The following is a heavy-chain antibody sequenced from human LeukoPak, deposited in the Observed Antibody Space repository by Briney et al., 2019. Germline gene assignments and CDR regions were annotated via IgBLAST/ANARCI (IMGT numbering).Heavy chain of an antibody. CDR1: GFTFSSYG. J-gene: IGHJ4*02. V-gene: IGHV3-30*18. CDR3: AKEMTLGYCSSTSCPIDY. Sequence: GRSLRLSCAASGFTFSSYGMHWVRQAPGKGLEWVAVISYDGSNKYYADSVKGRFTISRDNSKNTLYLQMNSLGTEDTAVYYCAKEMTLGYCSSTSCPIDYWGQGTLVTVSS. CDR2: ISYDGSNK. D-gene: IGHD2-2*01.